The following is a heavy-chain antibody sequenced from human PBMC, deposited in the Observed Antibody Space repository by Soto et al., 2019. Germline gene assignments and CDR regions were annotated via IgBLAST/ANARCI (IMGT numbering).Heavy chain of an antibody. CDR3: ARGVVVARYSYYGMDV. CDR2: ISYDGSNK. D-gene: IGHD2-15*01. J-gene: IGHJ6*02. CDR1: GFTFSSYG. Sequence: PGGSLRLSCAASGFTFSSYGMHWVRQAPGKGLEWVAVISYDGSNKYYADSVKGRFTISRDNSKNTLYLQMNSLRADDTAVYYCARGVVVARYSYYGMDVWGQGTTVTVSS. V-gene: IGHV3-30*03.